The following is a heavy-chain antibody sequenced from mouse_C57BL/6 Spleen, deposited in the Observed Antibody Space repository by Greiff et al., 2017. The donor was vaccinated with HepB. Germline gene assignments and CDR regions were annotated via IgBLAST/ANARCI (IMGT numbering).Heavy chain of an antibody. CDR3: ARQALTPYYYAMDY. CDR2: ISSGGSYT. J-gene: IGHJ4*01. V-gene: IGHV5-6*02. Sequence: EVKLVESGGDLVKPGGSLKLSCAASGFTFSSYGMSWVRQTPDKRLEWVATISSGGSYTYYPDSVKGRFTISRDNAKNTLYLQMSSLKSEDTAMYYCARQALTPYYYAMDYWGQGTSVTVSS. CDR1: GFTFSSYG. D-gene: IGHD4-1*01.